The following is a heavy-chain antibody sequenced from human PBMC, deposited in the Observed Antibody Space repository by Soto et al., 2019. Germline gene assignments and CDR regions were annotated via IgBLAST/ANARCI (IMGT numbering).Heavy chain of an antibody. CDR2: IKSKTGGGTT. CDR3: TTRKRYFDWFLDY. Sequence: PGGSVRLSCAASGFTFINAWMSWVRQAPGKGLEWVGRIKSKTGGGTTDYAAPVKGRFTISRDDSKNTLYLQMNSLKTEDTAVYYCTTRKRYFDWFLDYWGQGT. D-gene: IGHD3-9*01. CDR1: GFTFINAW. J-gene: IGHJ4*02. V-gene: IGHV3-15*01.